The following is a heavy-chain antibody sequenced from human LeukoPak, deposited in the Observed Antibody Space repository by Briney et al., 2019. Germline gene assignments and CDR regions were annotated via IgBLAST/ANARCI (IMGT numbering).Heavy chain of an antibody. Sequence: SETLSLTCTVSGGSISSSTYNWGWIRQPPGKGLEWIGSIYNSGSTFYNPSLKTRVTISIDTSKNQFSLKLSSVTAADTAIYYCASQPYYESSGYYFYWGQGTLVTVSS. D-gene: IGHD3-22*01. CDR3: ASQPYYESSGYYFY. J-gene: IGHJ4*02. V-gene: IGHV4-39*01. CDR2: IYNSGST. CDR1: GGSISSSTYN.